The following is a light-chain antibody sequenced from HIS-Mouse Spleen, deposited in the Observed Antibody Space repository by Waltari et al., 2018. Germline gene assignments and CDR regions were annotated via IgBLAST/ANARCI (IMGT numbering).Light chain of an antibody. CDR1: ALPKQY. CDR3: YSTDSSGNHRV. Sequence: YELTQPPSVSVSPGQTARNTCPGDALPKQYAYWYQQKSGQAPVLVTYEDSKRPSGIPERFSGSSSGTMATLTISGAQVEDEADYYCYSTDSSGNHRVFGGGTKLTVL. V-gene: IGLV3-10*01. J-gene: IGLJ2*01. CDR2: EDS.